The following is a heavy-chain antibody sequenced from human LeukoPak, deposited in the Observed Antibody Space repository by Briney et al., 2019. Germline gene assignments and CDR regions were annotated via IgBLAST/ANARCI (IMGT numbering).Heavy chain of an antibody. CDR2: MSGGGENT. D-gene: IGHD3-10*01. CDR1: GFTFTSYA. J-gene: IGHJ2*01. CDR3: AKPRAMTSGVGRYFDL. V-gene: IGHV3-23*01. Sequence: GGSLRLSCGAPGFTFTSYAMSWIRQAPGKGLEWVSAMSGGGENTYYGDSVKGRFTITRDNSKNTLSLQMNSLRAEDTATYYCAKPRAMTSGVGRYFDLWGRGTLVTVSS.